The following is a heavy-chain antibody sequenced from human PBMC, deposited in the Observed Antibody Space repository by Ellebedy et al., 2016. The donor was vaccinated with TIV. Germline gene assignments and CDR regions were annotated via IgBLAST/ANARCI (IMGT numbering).Heavy chain of an antibody. CDR2: IDPSGGSP. Sequence: AASVKVSCKASGYTFTSSYMHWVRQAPGQGLEWMGVIDPSGGSPDYAQKFQGRVTMTRDTSTSTVYMELSSLRSDDTAVYYRARDRIVGSSSPYYNGMDVWGQGTTVTVSS. D-gene: IGHD1-26*01. J-gene: IGHJ6*02. CDR3: ARDRIVGSSSPYYNGMDV. CDR1: GYTFTSSY. V-gene: IGHV1-46*01.